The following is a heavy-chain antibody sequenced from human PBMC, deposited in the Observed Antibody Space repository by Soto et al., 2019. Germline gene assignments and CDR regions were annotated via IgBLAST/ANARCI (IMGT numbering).Heavy chain of an antibody. V-gene: IGHV1-8*01. CDR1: GYTFTSYD. J-gene: IGHJ6*03. CDR2: MNPNSGNT. D-gene: IGHD6-13*01. CDR3: ARVGLAAPDYYYYYMDV. Sequence: QVQLVQSGAEVKKPGASVKVSCKASGYTFTSYDINWVRQATGQGLEWMGWMNPNSGNTGYAQKFQGRVTMTRNTSISTAYMELSSLRSEDTVVYYCARVGLAAPDYYYYYMDVWGKGTTVTVSS.